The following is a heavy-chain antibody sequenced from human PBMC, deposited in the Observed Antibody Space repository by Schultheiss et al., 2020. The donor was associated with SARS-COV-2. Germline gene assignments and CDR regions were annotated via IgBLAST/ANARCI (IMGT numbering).Heavy chain of an antibody. CDR2: IYTSGST. V-gene: IGHV4-4*07. CDR1: GGSISSYY. Sequence: LSLTCTVSGGSISSYYWSWIRQPAGKGLEWIGRIYTSGSTNYNPSLKSRVTMSVDTSKNQFSLKLSSVTAADTAVYYCARDWATVTNRPGSYYYGMDVWGQGTTVTVSS. CDR3: ARDWATVTNRPGSYYYGMDV. J-gene: IGHJ6*02. D-gene: IGHD4-17*01.